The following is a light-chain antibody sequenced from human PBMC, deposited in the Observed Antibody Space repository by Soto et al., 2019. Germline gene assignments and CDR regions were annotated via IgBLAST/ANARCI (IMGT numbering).Light chain of an antibody. V-gene: IGLV1-44*01. CDR3: AAWDDSLNGVV. CDR1: SSNIGSNS. CDR2: SSN. Sequence: QSVLTQPPSASGTPGQRVTISCSGSSSNIGSNSVNWYQQLPGTAPKLLMYSSNQRPSGVPDRFSGSKSGTSASLAISGLQSEDEADYYCAAWDDSLNGVVFGGGTKHRP. J-gene: IGLJ2*01.